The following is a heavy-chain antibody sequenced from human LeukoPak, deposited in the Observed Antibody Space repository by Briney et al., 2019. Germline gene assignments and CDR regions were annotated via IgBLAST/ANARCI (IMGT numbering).Heavy chain of an antibody. Sequence: GGSLRLSCAASGFIFSTYAMNWVRQAPGKGLEWVSGISDTGATTVYADSVKGRFTIPRDNSKNTVYLQMNSLRGEDTAIYFCATDCCGGECCSHNRDDYWGQGTLVTVSS. D-gene: IGHD2-21*01. CDR1: GFIFSTYA. V-gene: IGHV3-23*01. J-gene: IGHJ4*02. CDR3: ATDCCGGECCSHNRDDY. CDR2: ISDTGATT.